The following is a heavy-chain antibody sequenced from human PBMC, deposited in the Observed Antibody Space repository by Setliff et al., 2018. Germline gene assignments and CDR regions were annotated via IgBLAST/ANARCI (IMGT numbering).Heavy chain of an antibody. CDR2: ITSGNI. J-gene: IGHJ4*02. D-gene: IGHD3-22*01. V-gene: IGHV3-21*05. CDR1: GFTLSNYN. CDR3: AKDTYYYDSSGYYVFDY. Sequence: GGSLRLSCAASGFTLSNYNMNWVRQAPGKGLEWLSYITSGNIFYADSVKGRFTISRDSAKNSLYLQMNSLRAEDTAVYYCAKDTYYYDSSGYYVFDYWGQGTLVTVSS.